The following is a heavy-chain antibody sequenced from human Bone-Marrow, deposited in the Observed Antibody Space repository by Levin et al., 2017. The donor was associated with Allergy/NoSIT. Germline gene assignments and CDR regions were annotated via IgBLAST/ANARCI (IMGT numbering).Heavy chain of an antibody. CDR1: GYTFIGNY. D-gene: IGHD2-15*01. V-gene: IGHV1-2*02. Sequence: ASVKVSCKASGYTFIGNYMHWVRQAPGQGLEWMGWINPNSGDTNYARKFQGRVTMTRDTSISTAYMELSRLTSEDTAVYYCAKDFTRDIVVVAAAVGNWLDPWGQGTLVTVSS. J-gene: IGHJ5*02. CDR2: INPNSGDT. CDR3: AKDFTRDIVVVAAAVGNWLDP.